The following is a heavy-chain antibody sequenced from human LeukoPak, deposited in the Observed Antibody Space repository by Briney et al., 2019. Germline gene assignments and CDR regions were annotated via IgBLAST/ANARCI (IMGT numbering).Heavy chain of an antibody. CDR2: IYYSGST. D-gene: IGHD3-22*01. J-gene: IGHJ4*02. CDR1: GGSISSYY. V-gene: IGHV4-59*01. CDR3: ARLLVTGDSSGYYYWLDY. Sequence: PSETLSLTCTVSGGSISSYYWSWIRQPPGKGLEWIGYIYYSGSTNYNPSLKSRVTISVDTSKNQFSLKPSSVTAADTAVYYCARLLVTGDSSGYYYWLDYWGQGTLVTVSS.